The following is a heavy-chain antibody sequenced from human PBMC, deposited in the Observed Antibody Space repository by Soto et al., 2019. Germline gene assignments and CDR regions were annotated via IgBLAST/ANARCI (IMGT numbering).Heavy chain of an antibody. D-gene: IGHD1-26*01. CDR2: IYPGDSQT. CDR1: GYSFTGYW. Sequence: CEASGYSFTGYWIGWVRQMPGKGLEWMGIIYPGDSQTRYSPSFQGQVTISADKSISTAYLQWSSLKASDTAMYYCARLGGSPRHFDYWGQGTPVTVSS. CDR3: ARLGGSPRHFDY. V-gene: IGHV5-51*01. J-gene: IGHJ4*02.